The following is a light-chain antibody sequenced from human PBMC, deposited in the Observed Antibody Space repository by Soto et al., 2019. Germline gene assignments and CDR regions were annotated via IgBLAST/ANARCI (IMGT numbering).Light chain of an antibody. CDR1: SSDIGAYIY. CDR2: EVS. Sequence: QSALTQPPSASGSPGQSVTISCTGTSSDIGAYIYVSWYQQHPGKAPKHMIYEVSKRPSGVPDRFSGSKSGNTASLTVSGLQAEDEADYYCSSYAGSNNFKVFGGRTKLTVL. CDR3: SSYAGSNNFKV. V-gene: IGLV2-8*01. J-gene: IGLJ2*01.